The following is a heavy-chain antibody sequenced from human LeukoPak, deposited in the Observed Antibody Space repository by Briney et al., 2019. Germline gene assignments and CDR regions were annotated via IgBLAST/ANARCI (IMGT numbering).Heavy chain of an antibody. CDR1: GFTLSNFW. D-gene: IGHD7-27*01. CDR2: INSDGINT. V-gene: IGHV3-74*01. J-gene: IGHJ4*02. Sequence: GGSLRLSCSASGFTLSNFWIHWVRQAPGKGLVWVSRINSDGINTSYADSVKGRFTISRDDSKNTLSLQMNSLRVEDTAVYYCARDLAWGAFDYWGQGTLVTVSS. CDR3: ARDLAWGAFDY.